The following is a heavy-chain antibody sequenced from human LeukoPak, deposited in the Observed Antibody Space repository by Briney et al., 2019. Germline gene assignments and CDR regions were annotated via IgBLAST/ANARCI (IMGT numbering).Heavy chain of an antibody. CDR2: INPNSGGT. Sequence: ASVKVSCKASGYTFTGYYLHWVRQAPGQGLEWMGWINPNSGGTNYAQKFQGRVTMTRDTSISTAYMELSRLRSDDAAVYYCARESGIAAAGTGYWGQGTLVTVSS. CDR3: ARESGIAAAGTGY. J-gene: IGHJ4*02. D-gene: IGHD6-13*01. CDR1: GYTFTGYY. V-gene: IGHV1-2*02.